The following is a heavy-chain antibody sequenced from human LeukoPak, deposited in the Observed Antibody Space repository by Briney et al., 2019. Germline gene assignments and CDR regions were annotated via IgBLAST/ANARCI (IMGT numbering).Heavy chain of an antibody. D-gene: IGHD6-19*01. Sequence: GGSLRLSCAASGLHFSGTAMSWVRQAPGKGLEWVSAISHDGMNAYYADSVKGRFTISRDHSKKTVSLEMSSLTAADTGVYYCAKDGAQYSSGPECDPRGQGALVTVSP. CDR3: AKDGAQYSSGPECDP. J-gene: IGHJ5*02. V-gene: IGHV3-23*01. CDR1: GLHFSGTA. CDR2: ISHDGMNA.